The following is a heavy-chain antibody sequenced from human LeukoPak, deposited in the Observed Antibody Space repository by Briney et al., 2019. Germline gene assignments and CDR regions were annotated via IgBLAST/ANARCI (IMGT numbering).Heavy chain of an antibody. CDR1: GYSFTSYW. D-gene: IGHD4/OR15-4a*01. CDR3: ARSLYGVNTWFDY. Sequence: GESLKISWKGSGYSFTSYWIGWVRQMPGKGLEWMGIIYPGDSDPRYSPAFQGQVTISAAKSISTAYLQCSSLKASDTAMYYCARSLYGVNTWFDYWGQGTLVTVSS. J-gene: IGHJ4*02. V-gene: IGHV5-51*01. CDR2: IYPGDSDP.